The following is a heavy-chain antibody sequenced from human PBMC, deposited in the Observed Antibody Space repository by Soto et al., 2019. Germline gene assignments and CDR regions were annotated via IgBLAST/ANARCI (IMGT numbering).Heavy chain of an antibody. D-gene: IGHD2-21*02. V-gene: IGHV4-59*03. Sequence: SLTCSVSGDSISSYFRNWIRQPPGEGLEWIGCIYDSGSTDYNPSLKSRVTISLDTSKKQFSLRLNSVTAADTAVYYCVSSRTAIYGDAFDVWGQGTMVTVSS. CDR3: VSSRTAIYGDAFDV. J-gene: IGHJ3*01. CDR2: IYDSGST. CDR1: GDSISSYF.